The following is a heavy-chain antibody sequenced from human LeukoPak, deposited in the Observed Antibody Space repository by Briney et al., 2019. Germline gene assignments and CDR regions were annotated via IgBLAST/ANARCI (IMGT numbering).Heavy chain of an antibody. D-gene: IGHD6-13*01. CDR2: ISAYNGNT. CDR3: ARSRSSSWYDY. CDR1: GYTFTSYG. J-gene: IGHJ4*02. V-gene: IGHV1-18*04. Sequence: GASVKVSCKASGYTFTSYGISWVRQAPGQEREWMGWISAYNGNTNYAQKLQGRVTMTTDTSTSTAYMKLSSLRSDDTAVYYCARSRSSSWYDYWGQGTLVTVSS.